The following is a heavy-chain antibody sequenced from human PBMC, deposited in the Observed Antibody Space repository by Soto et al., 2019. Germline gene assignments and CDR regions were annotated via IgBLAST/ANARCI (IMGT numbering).Heavy chain of an antibody. CDR3: AGQTFTIAAASYGRSNWFDP. J-gene: IGHJ5*02. Sequence: PSETLSLTCSASGGSITSSSHFWGWVRQPPGKGLEWIGTIYFTGNTYYTPSLKSRLTMSIDTSKNEFSLRLNSVTAADTAVYYCAGQTFTIAAASYGRSNWFDPWGQGTLVTVSS. D-gene: IGHD6-25*01. CDR1: GGSITSSSHF. V-gene: IGHV4-39*01. CDR2: IYFTGNT.